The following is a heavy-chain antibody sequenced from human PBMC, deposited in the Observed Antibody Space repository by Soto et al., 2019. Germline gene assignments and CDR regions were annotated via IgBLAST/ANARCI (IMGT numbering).Heavy chain of an antibody. Sequence: SETLSLTCTVSVDSITTYYWSWIRQPAGKGLEWIGRIDASGNTNYNPSLNSRITMSIDTSKKQFSLKLPSVTAADTAIYYCARYSNNWFQTEGMDVWGQGTTVTVSS. CDR3: ARYSNNWFQTEGMDV. D-gene: IGHD6-13*01. J-gene: IGHJ6*02. V-gene: IGHV4-4*07. CDR1: VDSITTYY. CDR2: IDASGNT.